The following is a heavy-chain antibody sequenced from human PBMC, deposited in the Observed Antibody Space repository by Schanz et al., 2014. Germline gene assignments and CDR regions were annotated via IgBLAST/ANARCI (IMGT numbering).Heavy chain of an antibody. CDR3: AGTYCSSTSCYTGYYYMDV. CDR2: IIPILGIA. Sequence: QVQLVQSGAEVKKPGASVKVSCKASGYTFTSHGISWVRQAPGQGLEWMGRIIPILGIANYAQKFQGRVTITADKSTSTAYMELTSLRSEDTAVYYCAGTYCSSTSCYTGYYYMDVWGKGTTXTVSS. D-gene: IGHD2-2*02. CDR1: GYTFTSHG. V-gene: IGHV1-69*04. J-gene: IGHJ6*03.